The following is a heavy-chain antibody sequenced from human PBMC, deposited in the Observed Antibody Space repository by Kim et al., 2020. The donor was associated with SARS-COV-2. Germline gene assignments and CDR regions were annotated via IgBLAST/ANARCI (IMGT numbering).Heavy chain of an antibody. CDR2: IKSKTDGGTT. CDR1: GFTFSNAW. D-gene: IGHD5-18*01. Sequence: GGSLRLSCAASGFTFSNAWMSWVRQAPGKGLEWVGRIKSKTDGGTTDYAAPVKGRFTISRDDSKNTLYLQMNSLKTEDTAVYYCTGSRNTAMVDGPWAYYYYSGMDVWGQGTTVTVSS. J-gene: IGHJ6*02. V-gene: IGHV3-15*01. CDR3: TGSRNTAMVDGPWAYYYYSGMDV.